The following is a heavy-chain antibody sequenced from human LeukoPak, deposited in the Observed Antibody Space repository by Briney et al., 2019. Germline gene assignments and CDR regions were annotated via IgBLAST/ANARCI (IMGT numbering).Heavy chain of an antibody. Sequence: GSLRLSCAASGFTFTNYAMNWVRQAPGKGLEWVSTSGSGGSPFYADSVKGRFTISRDNSRNTLYLQMNSLRVEDTAVYYCAKGGSGWYPGLDYWGQGILVTVSS. J-gene: IGHJ4*02. D-gene: IGHD6-19*01. CDR2: SGSGGSP. CDR1: GFTFTNYA. V-gene: IGHV3-23*01. CDR3: AKGGSGWYPGLDY.